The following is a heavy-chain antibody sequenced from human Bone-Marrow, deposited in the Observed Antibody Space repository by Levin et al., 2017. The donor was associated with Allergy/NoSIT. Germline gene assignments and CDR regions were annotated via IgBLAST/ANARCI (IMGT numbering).Heavy chain of an antibody. CDR1: GYSLTELS. J-gene: IGHJ3*02. CDR3: AISTAAFDI. Sequence: GESLKISCKVSGYSLTELSMHWVRQVPGKGLEWMGGFDPEDGKSFYAQKFQGRVTMTEDTSTDTAYMELSSLRSEDTAVYYCAISTAAFDIWGQGTMVTVSS. CDR2: FDPEDGKS. D-gene: IGHD2-2*01. V-gene: IGHV1-24*01.